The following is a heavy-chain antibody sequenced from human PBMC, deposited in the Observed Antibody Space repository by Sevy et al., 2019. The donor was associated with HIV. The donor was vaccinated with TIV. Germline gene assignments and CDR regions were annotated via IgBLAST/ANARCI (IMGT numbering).Heavy chain of an antibody. CDR1: GFIFSNAW. J-gene: IGHJ4*02. CDR3: GYSEYGYYYDY. Sequence: GGSLRLSCGASGFIFSNAWMSWVRQAPGKGLEWVGRIKSKADGGTPDYAAPVKGTFTISRDDSINTLYLQRNSLRTVDTAVYYCGYSEYGYYYDYWGQGTLVTVSS. D-gene: IGHD1-26*01. CDR2: IKSKADGGTP. V-gene: IGHV3-15*01.